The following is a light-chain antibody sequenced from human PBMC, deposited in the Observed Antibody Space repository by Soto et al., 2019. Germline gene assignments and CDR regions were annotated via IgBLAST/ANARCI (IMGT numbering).Light chain of an antibody. Sequence: QTVVTQPASVSGSPGQSIAISCTGTSSDVGGYNYVAWYQQHPGKGPKLMIFDVSDRPSGVSNRFSGSKSGNTASLTISGLQAEDEADYYCSSYTTSSTLVFGGGTKVTVL. V-gene: IGLV2-14*01. CDR2: DVS. CDR3: SSYTTSSTLV. J-gene: IGLJ3*02. CDR1: SSDVGGYNY.